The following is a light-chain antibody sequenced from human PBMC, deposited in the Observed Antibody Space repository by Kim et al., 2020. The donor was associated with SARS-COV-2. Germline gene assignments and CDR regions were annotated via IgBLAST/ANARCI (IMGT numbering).Light chain of an antibody. Sequence: SSELTQDPAVSVALGQTVRITCQGDSLRSYYATWYQQKPGQGPILVIYGKNNRPSGIPDRFSGSSSGNTASLTITGTQAGDEADYYCNSRDSNDNVVIGG. CDR3: NSRDSNDNVV. V-gene: IGLV3-19*01. J-gene: IGLJ2*01. CDR1: SLRSYY. CDR2: GKN.